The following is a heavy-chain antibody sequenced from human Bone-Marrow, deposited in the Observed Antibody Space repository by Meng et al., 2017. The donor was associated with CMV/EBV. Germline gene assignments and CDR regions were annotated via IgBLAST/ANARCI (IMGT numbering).Heavy chain of an antibody. CDR1: GFTFNTYA. Sequence: GESLKISCAASGFTFNTYAMSWVRQAPGKGLEWVSAISGSGGSTYYADSVKGRFTISRDNSKNTLYLQMNSLRAEDTAVYYCAKSSAAVSYDFWSGSGRWFDPWGQGTLVTVSS. J-gene: IGHJ5*02. D-gene: IGHD3-3*01. V-gene: IGHV3-23*01. CDR2: ISGSGGST. CDR3: AKSSAAVSYDFWSGSGRWFDP.